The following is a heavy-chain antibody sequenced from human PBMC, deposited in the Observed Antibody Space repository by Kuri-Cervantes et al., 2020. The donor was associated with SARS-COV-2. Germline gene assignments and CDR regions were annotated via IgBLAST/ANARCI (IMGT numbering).Heavy chain of an antibody. J-gene: IGHJ4*02. CDR3: ARHALYISADY. CDR1: GGSISSYY. Sequence: SQTLSLTCTVSGGSISSYYWSWIRQPPGKGLEWIGYIYYSGSTNYNPSLKSRVTISVDTSKNQSPLKLSSVSDADPAVYYCARHALYISADYWGQGTLVTVSS. CDR2: IYYSGST. V-gene: IGHV4-59*08. D-gene: IGHD6-19*01.